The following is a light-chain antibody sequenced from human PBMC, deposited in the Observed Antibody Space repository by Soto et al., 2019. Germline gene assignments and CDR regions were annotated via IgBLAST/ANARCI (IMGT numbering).Light chain of an antibody. V-gene: IGLV2-14*01. CDR3: SSYRRTTTFGV. CDR1: SSDIGGYNY. CDR2: EVS. Sequence: QSVLTQPASVSGSPGQSITISCTGTSSDIGGYNYVSWYQQHPGKAPKVVIYEVSNRPLGVSNRFSASKSGNTASLIISGIQAEEEADYFCSSYRRTTTFGVFGTGTKVTVL. J-gene: IGLJ1*01.